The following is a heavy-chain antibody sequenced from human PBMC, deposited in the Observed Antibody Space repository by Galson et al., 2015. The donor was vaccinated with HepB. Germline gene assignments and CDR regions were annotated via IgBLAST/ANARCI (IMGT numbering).Heavy chain of an antibody. CDR3: AKDLAAAGTFYYYGMDV. J-gene: IGHJ6*02. D-gene: IGHD6-13*01. V-gene: IGHV3-30*04. CDR1: GFTFSSYA. CDR2: ISYDGSNK. Sequence: SLRLSCAASGFTFSSYAMHWVRQAPGKGLEWVAVISYDGSNKYYADSVKGRFTISRDNSKNTLYLQMNSLRAEDTAVYYCAKDLAAAGTFYYYGMDVWGQGTTVTVSS.